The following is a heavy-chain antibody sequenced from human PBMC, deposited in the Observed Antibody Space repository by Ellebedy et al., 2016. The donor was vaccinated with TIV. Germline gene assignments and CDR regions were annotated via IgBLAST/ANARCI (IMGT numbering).Heavy chain of an antibody. J-gene: IGHJ4*02. D-gene: IGHD3-10*01. V-gene: IGHV1-18*04. CDR3: ARDGMVRGVSPSDY. CDR2: ISAYNGNT. CDR1: GYTFTSYG. Sequence: AASVKVSCKASGYTFTSYGISWVRQAPGQGLEWMGWISAYNGNTNYAQKLQGRVTMTTDTSTSTAYMELRSLRSDDTAVYYCARDGMVRGVSPSDYWGQGTLVTVSS.